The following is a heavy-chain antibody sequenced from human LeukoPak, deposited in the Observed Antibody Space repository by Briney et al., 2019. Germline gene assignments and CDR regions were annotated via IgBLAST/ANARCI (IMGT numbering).Heavy chain of an antibody. V-gene: IGHV4-39*02. D-gene: IGHD4-11*01. J-gene: IGHJ4*02. Sequence: SETLSLTCTVSGGSISSSRYYWGWIRQPPGKGLEWIGSIYYSGSTYYNPSLKSRVTISVDTSKNQFSLKLSSVTAADTAVYYCAREKDYSNYGVDYWGQGTLVTVSS. CDR3: AREKDYSNYGVDY. CDR1: GGSISSSRYY. CDR2: IYYSGST.